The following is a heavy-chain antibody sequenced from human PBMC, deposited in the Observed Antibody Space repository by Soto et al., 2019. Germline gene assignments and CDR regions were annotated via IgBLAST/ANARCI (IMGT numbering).Heavy chain of an antibody. J-gene: IGHJ4*02. CDR2: IGGSGGNT. D-gene: IGHD4-4*01. CDR3: ARVASDYINSADH. CDR1: GFIFNAYG. V-gene: IGHV3-23*01. Sequence: EVQLLESGGGLVQPGGSLRLSCAASGFIFNAYGMTLVRQAPGKGLEWVSAIGGSGGNTYYAASVKGRFTISRDNSKDTVDLEMNRLRVDDTAVYFCARVASDYINSADHWGQGILVTVSS.